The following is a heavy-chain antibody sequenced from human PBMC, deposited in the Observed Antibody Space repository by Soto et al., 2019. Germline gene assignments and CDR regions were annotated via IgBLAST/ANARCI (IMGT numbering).Heavy chain of an antibody. Sequence: LRLSCAASGFTFSNAWMSWVRQAPGKGLEWVGRIKSKTDGGTTDYAAPVKGRFTISRDDSKNTLYLQMNSLKTEDTAVYYCTTASGDYDFWSGYYPNYYYYGMDVWGQGTTVTVSS. J-gene: IGHJ6*02. D-gene: IGHD3-3*01. CDR3: TTASGDYDFWSGYYPNYYYYGMDV. CDR1: GFTFSNAW. CDR2: IKSKTDGGTT. V-gene: IGHV3-15*01.